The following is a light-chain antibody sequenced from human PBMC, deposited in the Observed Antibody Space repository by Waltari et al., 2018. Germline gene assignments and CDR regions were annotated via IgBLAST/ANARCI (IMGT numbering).Light chain of an antibody. CDR1: NSNLGSNY. CDR3: ASWDDSHYV. V-gene: IGLV1-47*01. Sequence: QSVMTQPPSASGTPGQRVSISCSGSNSNLGSNYLYWYQQLPGAAPKLLIFRNNHRPSGVPDRFSGSKYGTSAFLAISELRSEDEAVYYCASWDDSHYVFGTGTKLTVL. CDR2: RNN. J-gene: IGLJ1*01.